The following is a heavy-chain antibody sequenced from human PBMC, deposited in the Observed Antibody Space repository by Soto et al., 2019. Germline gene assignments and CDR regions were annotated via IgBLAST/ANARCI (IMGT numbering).Heavy chain of an antibody. J-gene: IGHJ6*02. CDR1: GYTFAGYY. Sequence: ASVKVSCEASGYTFAGYYMQWVRHAPGQGLEWMGWINPNSGGTNYAQKFQGWVTMTRDTSISTAYMELSRLRSDDTAVYYCARGPSSYSSGWYLRYYYYGMDVWGQGTTVTVSS. D-gene: IGHD6-19*01. CDR3: ARGPSSYSSGWYLRYYYYGMDV. CDR2: INPNSGGT. V-gene: IGHV1-2*04.